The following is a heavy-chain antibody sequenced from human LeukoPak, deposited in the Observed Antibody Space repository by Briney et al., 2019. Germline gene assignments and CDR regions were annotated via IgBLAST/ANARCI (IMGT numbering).Heavy chain of an antibody. V-gene: IGHV4-4*02. CDR1: GGSLSTTSW. D-gene: IGHD5-12*01. J-gene: IGHJ5*02. CDR3: ARLVAVATNRFDP. CDR2: VYHSGGGDK. Sequence: SETLSLTCAVSGGSLSTTSWWVWLRQPPGKGLEWIGEVYHSGGGDKNYNPSLKSRATISIDTSRNQFSLKLRSVTAADTAVFYCARLVAVATNRFDPWGQGTLVTVSS.